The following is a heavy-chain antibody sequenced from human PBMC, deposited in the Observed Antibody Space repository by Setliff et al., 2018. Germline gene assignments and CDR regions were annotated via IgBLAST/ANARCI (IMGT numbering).Heavy chain of an antibody. D-gene: IGHD3-3*01. CDR3: ARMSGFLYMDV. CDR2: IYHSGST. V-gene: IGHV4-4*02. CDR1: GGSISSSNR. J-gene: IGHJ6*03. Sequence: SETLSLTCAVSGGSISSSNRWSWVRQPPGKGLEWIGEIYHSGSTNYNPSLKSRVTISLDTSKNQFSLTLSSVTAADTAVYYCARMSGFLYMDVWGKGTTVTVSS.